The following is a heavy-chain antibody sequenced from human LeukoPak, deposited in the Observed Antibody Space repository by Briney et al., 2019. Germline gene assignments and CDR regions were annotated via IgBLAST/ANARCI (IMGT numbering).Heavy chain of an antibody. CDR2: IYYSGST. Sequence: SETLSLTCTVSGGSSSSSRYYWGWLRQPPGKGLEWIGSIYYSGSTYYNPSLKSRVTISVDTSKHQFSLKLSSVTAADTAVYYCARHPYQLLWLSWFDPWGQGTLVTVSS. D-gene: IGHD2-2*01. J-gene: IGHJ5*02. V-gene: IGHV4-39*01. CDR3: ARHPYQLLWLSWFDP. CDR1: GGSSSSSRYY.